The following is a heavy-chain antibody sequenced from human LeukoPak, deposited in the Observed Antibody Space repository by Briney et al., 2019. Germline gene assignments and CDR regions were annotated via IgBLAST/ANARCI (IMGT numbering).Heavy chain of an antibody. V-gene: IGHV3-30*18. D-gene: IGHD3-3*01. CDR3: AKSAPEYYDFWSGADY. J-gene: IGHJ4*02. Sequence: GRSLRLPCAASGFTFSSCGMHWVRQAPGKGLEWVAVISYDGSNKYYADSVKGRFTISRDNSKNTLYLQMNSLRAEDTAVYYCAKSAPEYYDFWSGADYWGQGTLVTVSS. CDR2: ISYDGSNK. CDR1: GFTFSSCG.